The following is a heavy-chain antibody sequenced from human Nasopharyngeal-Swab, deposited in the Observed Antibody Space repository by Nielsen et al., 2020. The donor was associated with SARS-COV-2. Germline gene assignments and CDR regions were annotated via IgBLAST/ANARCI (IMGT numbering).Heavy chain of an antibody. CDR2: IKQDGSEK. V-gene: IGHV3-7*03. D-gene: IGHD6-13*01. CDR1: GFTFSSYW. J-gene: IGHJ4*02. CDR3: ARASGSSWDFDY. Sequence: GESLKISCAASGFTFSSYWMSWVRQAPGKGLEWVANIKQDGSEKYYVDSVKGRFTISRDNAKNSLYLQMNSLRAEDTAVYYCARASGSSWDFDYWGQGTLVNVSS.